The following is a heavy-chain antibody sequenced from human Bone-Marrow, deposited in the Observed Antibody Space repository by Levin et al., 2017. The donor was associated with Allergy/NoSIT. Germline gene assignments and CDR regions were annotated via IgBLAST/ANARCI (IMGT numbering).Heavy chain of an antibody. CDR1: GFTVTNNY. CDR2: IYSRGTT. CDR3: TREPPAVATGTWD. Sequence: LSLTCAASGFTVTNNYMNWVRQAPGKGLEWVSLIYSRGTTHYADSVKGRFTISRDNSKNTMYLQMNNLRVEDTAVYYCTREPPAVATGTWDWGQGTLVPVSS. D-gene: IGHD6-13*01. J-gene: IGHJ4*02. V-gene: IGHV3-53*01.